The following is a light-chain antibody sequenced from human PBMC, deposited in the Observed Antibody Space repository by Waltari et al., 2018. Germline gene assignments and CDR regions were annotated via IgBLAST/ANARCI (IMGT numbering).Light chain of an antibody. V-gene: IGLV1-47*01. CDR3: AAWDDSLSGRV. CDR1: SSNIGTNY. Sequence: QSVLTQPPSASGTPGQRVTISCSGSSSNIGTNYVYWYQHLPGTAPKLLIYRNNHRPSGVPDRFSGSKSGTSASLAISGLRSEDEADYYCAAWDDSLSGRVFGGGTKLTVL. CDR2: RNN. J-gene: IGLJ2*01.